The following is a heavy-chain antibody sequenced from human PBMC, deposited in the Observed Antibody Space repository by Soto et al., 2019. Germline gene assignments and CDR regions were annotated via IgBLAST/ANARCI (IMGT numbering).Heavy chain of an antibody. J-gene: IGHJ3*02. D-gene: IGHD6-19*01. CDR3: AKTANGWFSAFDI. CDR2: ISGSGGTT. Sequence: GSLRLSCAASGFTFSSYAMSWVRQAPGKGLEWVSAISGSGGTTYYADSVKGRFTFSRDNSKNTLYLQMNSLRAEDTAVYYCAKTANGWFSAFDIWGQGTMVTVS. CDR1: GFTFSSYA. V-gene: IGHV3-23*01.